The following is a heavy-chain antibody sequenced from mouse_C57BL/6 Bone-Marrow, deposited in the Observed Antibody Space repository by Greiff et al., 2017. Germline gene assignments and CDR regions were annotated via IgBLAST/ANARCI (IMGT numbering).Heavy chain of an antibody. CDR2: ITPNNGGT. J-gene: IGHJ4*01. D-gene: IGHD2-1*01. CDR1: GYTFTDYN. CDR3: ARRIYYGNYVMDY. Sequence: VQLKESGPELVKPGASVKIPCKASGYTFTDYNMDWVKQSHGKSLEWIGDITPNNGGTIYNQKFKGKATLTVDKSSSTAYMELRSLTSEDTAVYYCARRIYYGNYVMDYWGQGTSVTVSS. V-gene: IGHV1-18*01.